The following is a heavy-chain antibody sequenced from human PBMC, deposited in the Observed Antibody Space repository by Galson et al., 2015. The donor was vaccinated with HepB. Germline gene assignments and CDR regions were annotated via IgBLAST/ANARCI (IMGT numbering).Heavy chain of an antibody. CDR1: GYNLINFG. J-gene: IGHJ4*02. Sequence: SVKVSCKAFGYNLINFGISWVRQAPGQGPEWMGWISAYNANTDSGTSKGKASYAQRFQDRLTMTPDTSTSTVYMELRNLRSDDTAIYYCARQEAYGDYQPFDYWGQGTLVTVSS. D-gene: IGHD4-17*01. V-gene: IGHV1-18*01. CDR3: ARQEAYGDYQPFDY. CDR2: ISAYNANT.